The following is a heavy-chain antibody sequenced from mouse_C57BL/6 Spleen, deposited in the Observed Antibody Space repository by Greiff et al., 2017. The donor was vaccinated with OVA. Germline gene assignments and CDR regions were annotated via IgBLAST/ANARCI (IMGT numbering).Heavy chain of an antibody. CDR1: GYTFTSYW. V-gene: IGHV1-50*01. CDR3: ARRGVVATDY. J-gene: IGHJ2*01. D-gene: IGHD1-1*01. CDR2: IDPSDSST. Sequence: QVQLQQPGAELVKPGASVKLSCKASGYTFTSYWMQWVKQRPGQGLEWIGEIDPSDSSTNYNQKFKGKATLTVDTSSSTAYMQLSSLTSEDSAVYYCARRGVVATDYWGQGTTLTVSS.